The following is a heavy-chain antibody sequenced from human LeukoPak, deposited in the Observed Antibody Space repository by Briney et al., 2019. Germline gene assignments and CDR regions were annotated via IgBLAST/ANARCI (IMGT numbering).Heavy chain of an antibody. J-gene: IGHJ3*02. Sequence: SVKVSCKASGGTFSSYAISWVRQAPGQGLEWMGGITPIFGTANYALKFQGRVTITADKSTSTAYMELSSLRSEDTAVYYCARVEMATFAFDIWGQGTMVTVSS. CDR1: GGTFSSYA. V-gene: IGHV1-69*06. CDR2: ITPIFGTA. D-gene: IGHD5-24*01. CDR3: ARVEMATFAFDI.